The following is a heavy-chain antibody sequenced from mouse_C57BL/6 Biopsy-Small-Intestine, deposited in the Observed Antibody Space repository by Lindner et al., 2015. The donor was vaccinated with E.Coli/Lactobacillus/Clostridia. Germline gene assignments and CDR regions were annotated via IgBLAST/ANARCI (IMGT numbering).Heavy chain of an antibody. J-gene: IGHJ4*01. Sequence: VQLQESGAELAKPGASVKLSCKASGYTFTSYWIHWVRQRPGQGLEWIGYINPSTGYTNYNQKFRDKATLTADKSSSTAYMQLSSLTYEDSAVYYCARNDYDYYYAMDYWGQGTSVTVSS. V-gene: IGHV1-7*01. CDR2: INPSTGYT. CDR1: GYTFTSYW. CDR3: ARNDYDYYYAMDY. D-gene: IGHD2-4*01.